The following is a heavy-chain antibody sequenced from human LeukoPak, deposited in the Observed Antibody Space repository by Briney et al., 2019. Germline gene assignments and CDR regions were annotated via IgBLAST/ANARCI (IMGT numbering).Heavy chain of an antibody. CDR2: INHSGGT. CDR1: GGSFSGYY. Sequence: SETLSLTCVVYGGSFSGYYWSWIRQPPGKGLEWIGEINHSGGTNYNPSLKSRVTISVDTSKNQFSLKLSSVTAADTAVYYCARGGGYGDYEYFQHWGQGTLVTVSS. V-gene: IGHV4-34*01. CDR3: ARGGGYGDYEYFQH. D-gene: IGHD4-17*01. J-gene: IGHJ1*01.